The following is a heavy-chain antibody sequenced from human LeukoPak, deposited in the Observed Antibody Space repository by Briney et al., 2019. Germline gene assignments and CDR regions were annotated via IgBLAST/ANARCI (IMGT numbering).Heavy chain of an antibody. CDR3: AKRTGRYDSSDYYMDV. V-gene: IGHV4-59*01. CDR1: GGSISSYY. D-gene: IGHD3-22*01. Sequence: PSETLSLTCTVSGGSISSYYWSWIRQPPGKGLEWIGYIYYSGYTNYNPSLKSRVTISVDTSKNQFSLKLSSVTAADTAVYYCAKRTGRYDSSDYYMDVWGKGTTVTVSS. CDR2: IYYSGYT. J-gene: IGHJ6*03.